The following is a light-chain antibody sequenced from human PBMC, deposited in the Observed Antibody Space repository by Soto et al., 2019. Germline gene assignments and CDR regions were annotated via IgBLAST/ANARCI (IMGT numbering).Light chain of an antibody. Sequence: EIVLTQSPGTLSLSPGERATLSCRASQSVSSSYLAWYQQKPGQAPRLLIYGASSRATGIPDRFSGSGSGTDFPPTISRLEAGDSAVYYCQQYGSSPTFGGGTKVEIK. CDR2: GAS. V-gene: IGKV3-20*01. CDR1: QSVSSSY. J-gene: IGKJ4*01. CDR3: QQYGSSPT.